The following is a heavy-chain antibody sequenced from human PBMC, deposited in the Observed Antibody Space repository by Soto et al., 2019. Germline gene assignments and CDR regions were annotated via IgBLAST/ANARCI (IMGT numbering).Heavy chain of an antibody. D-gene: IGHD3-3*01. J-gene: IGHJ5*02. CDR3: ARTNYDFWSGYSNWFDP. V-gene: IGHV1-8*01. CDR1: GYTFTSYN. Sequence: ASVKVSCKASGYTFTSYNINWVRQATGQGLEWMGWMNPNSGNTGYAQKFQGRVTMTRNTSISTAYMELSSLRSEDMAVYYCARTNYDFWSGYSNWFDPWGQGTLVTVSS. CDR2: MNPNSGNT.